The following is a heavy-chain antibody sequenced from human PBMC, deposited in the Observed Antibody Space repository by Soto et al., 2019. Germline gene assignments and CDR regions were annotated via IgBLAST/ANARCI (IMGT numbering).Heavy chain of an antibody. D-gene: IGHD3-9*01. CDR2: ISSSSSTI. J-gene: IGHJ6*02. Sequence: GGSLRLSCAASGFTFSSYSMNWVRQAPGKGLEWVSYISSSSSTIYYADSVKGRFTISRDNAKNSLYLQMNSLRDEDTAVYYCARAVYDILTGYYKNGMDVWGQGTTVTVSS. CDR1: GFTFSSYS. V-gene: IGHV3-48*02. CDR3: ARAVYDILTGYYKNGMDV.